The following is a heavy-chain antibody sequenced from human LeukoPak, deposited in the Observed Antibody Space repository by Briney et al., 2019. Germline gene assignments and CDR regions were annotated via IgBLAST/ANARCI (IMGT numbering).Heavy chain of an antibody. J-gene: IGHJ3*02. CDR3: ARLEDCSSTSCYPYAFDI. CDR2: IYHSGST. Sequence: SETLSLTCAVSGYSISSGYYWGWIRQPPGKGLEWIGSIYHSGSTNYNPSLKSRVTISVDTSKNQFSLKLSSVTAADTAVYYCARLEDCSSTSCYPYAFDIWGQGTMVTVSS. CDR1: GYSISSGYY. V-gene: IGHV4-38-2*01. D-gene: IGHD2-2*01.